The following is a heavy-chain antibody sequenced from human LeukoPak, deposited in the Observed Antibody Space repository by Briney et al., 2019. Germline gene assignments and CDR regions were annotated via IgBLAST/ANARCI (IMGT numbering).Heavy chain of an antibody. CDR2: IYPGGSNT. J-gene: IGHJ4*02. CDR1: GYSFTSGW. Sequence: AESLKICCKVSGYSFTSGWSGWGRQMAGEGLEWRGIIYPGGSNTRYSPSFQGQVTISAAKSISTAYLQWSSLKASDTAMYYCARTYYHDSSGYYYVWGNFDYRGQGTLVTVSS. CDR3: ARTYYHDSSGYYYVWGNFDY. D-gene: IGHD3-22*01. V-gene: IGHV5-51*01.